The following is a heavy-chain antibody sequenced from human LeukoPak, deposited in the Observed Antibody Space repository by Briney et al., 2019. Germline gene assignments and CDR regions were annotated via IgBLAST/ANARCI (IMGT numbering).Heavy chain of an antibody. D-gene: IGHD4-11*01. V-gene: IGHV1-46*01. Sequence: GASVKVSCKASGYTFTSYYMHWVRQAPGQGLEWMGIINPSGGSTSYAQKFQGRVTMTRDTSTSTVYMELSSLRSEDTAVYYCARDLRGVSPKLGDYSNYFDPWGQGTLVTVSS. CDR2: INPSGGST. J-gene: IGHJ5*02. CDR1: GYTFTSYY. CDR3: ARDLRGVSPKLGDYSNYFDP.